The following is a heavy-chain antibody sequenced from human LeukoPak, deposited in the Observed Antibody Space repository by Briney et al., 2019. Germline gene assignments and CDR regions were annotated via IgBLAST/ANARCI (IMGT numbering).Heavy chain of an antibody. V-gene: IGHV3-9*01. CDR2: ISWNSGSK. Sequence: GRSLRLSCAASGFTFGGYAMHWVRQAPGKGLEWVSGISWNSGSKDYADSVKGRFTISRDNAKNSLYLQMNSLRAEDTALYYCARGNALLWFGVDFWGQGTLVTVSS. CDR3: ARGNALLWFGVDF. J-gene: IGHJ4*02. CDR1: GFTFGGYA. D-gene: IGHD3-10*01.